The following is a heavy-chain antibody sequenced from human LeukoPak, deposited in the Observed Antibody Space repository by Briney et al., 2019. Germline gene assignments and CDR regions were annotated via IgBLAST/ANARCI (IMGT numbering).Heavy chain of an antibody. CDR3: ARDIAAADPERIYYYGMDV. V-gene: IGHV3-11*01. D-gene: IGHD6-13*01. Sequence: PGGSPRLSCAASGFTFSDYYMSWIRQAPGKGLEWVSYISSSGSTIYYADSVKGRFTISRDNAKNSLYLQMNSLRAEDTAVYYCARDIAAADPERIYYYGMDVWGQGTTVTVSS. CDR1: GFTFSDYY. J-gene: IGHJ6*02. CDR2: ISSSGSTI.